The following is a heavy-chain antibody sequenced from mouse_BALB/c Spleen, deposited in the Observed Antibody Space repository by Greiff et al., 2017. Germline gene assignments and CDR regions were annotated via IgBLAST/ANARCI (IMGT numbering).Heavy chain of an antibody. CDR1: GFTFSDYY. V-gene: IGHV5-4*02. CDR3: ARGRRAWFAY. Sequence: EVKVVESGGGLVKPGGSLKLSCAASGFTFSDYYMYWVRQTPEKRLEWVATISDGGSYTYYPDSVKGRFTISRDNAKNNLYLQMSSLKSEDTAMYYCARGRRAWFAYWGQGTLVTVSA. J-gene: IGHJ3*01. CDR2: ISDGGSYT.